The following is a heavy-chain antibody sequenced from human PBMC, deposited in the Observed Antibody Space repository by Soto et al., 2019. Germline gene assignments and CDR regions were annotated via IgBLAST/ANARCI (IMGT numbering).Heavy chain of an antibody. Sequence: GSLRLSCAAFGFTVSGKKYMAWVRQAPGKGLEWVSALYDIDGTYYADSVKGRFTTSSDSSRTIVYLQMNNLRPDDTAVYYCASWHLQEHAYDIWGQGTTVT. D-gene: IGHD1-26*01. V-gene: IGHV3-53*01. CDR2: LYDIDGT. CDR1: GFTVSGKKY. J-gene: IGHJ3*02. CDR3: ASWHLQEHAYDI.